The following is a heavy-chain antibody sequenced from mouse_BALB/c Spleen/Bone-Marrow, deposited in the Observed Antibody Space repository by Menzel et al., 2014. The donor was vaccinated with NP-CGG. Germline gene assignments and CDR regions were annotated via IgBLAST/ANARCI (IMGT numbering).Heavy chain of an antibody. J-gene: IGHJ3*01. CDR1: GYTFTDYN. D-gene: IGHD2-2*01. CDR2: IYPYNGVT. Sequence: VQLQQPGPELLKPGASVKISCKASGYTFTDYNMHWVKQSHGKSLEWIGYIYPYNGVTAYNQKFKSKATLTVDNSSSTAYMELRRQTSEDSAVYYCARIYYGYEFTYWGQGTLVTVSA. CDR3: ARIYYGYEFTY. V-gene: IGHV1S29*02.